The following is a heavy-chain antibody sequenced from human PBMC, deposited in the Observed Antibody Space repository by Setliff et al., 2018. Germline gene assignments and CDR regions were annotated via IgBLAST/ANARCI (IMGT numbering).Heavy chain of an antibody. Sequence: KTSETLSLTCTVSGGSISSSRHCWGWIRQPPGKGLEWIGTIYYSGSTYYNPSLKSRVTISVDTSKNQFSLKLSSVTAADTAVYYCAREAVYSSSWYFYYYGMDVWGQGTTVTVS. J-gene: IGHJ6*02. CDR3: AREAVYSSSWYFYYYGMDV. D-gene: IGHD6-13*01. CDR1: GGSISSSRHC. CDR2: IYYSGST. V-gene: IGHV4-39*07.